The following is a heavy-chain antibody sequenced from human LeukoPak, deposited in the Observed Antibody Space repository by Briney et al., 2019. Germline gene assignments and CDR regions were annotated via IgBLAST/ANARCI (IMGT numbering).Heavy chain of an antibody. D-gene: IGHD3-10*02. CDR2: ISSSGSTI. J-gene: IGHJ6*04. CDR3: AELGITMIGGV. V-gene: IGHV3-48*03. CDR1: GFTFSSYE. Sequence: GGSLRPSCAASGFTFSSYEMNWVRQAPGKGLEWVSYISSSGSTIYYADSVKGRFTISRDNAMNSLYLQMNSLRAEDTAVYYCAELGITMIGGVWGKGTTVTISS.